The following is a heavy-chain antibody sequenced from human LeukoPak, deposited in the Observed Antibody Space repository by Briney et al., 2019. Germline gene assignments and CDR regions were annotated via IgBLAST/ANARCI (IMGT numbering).Heavy chain of an antibody. D-gene: IGHD3-22*01. CDR1: GITLSNYG. CDR2: ISGSAGGT. Sequence: PGGSLRLSCAVSGITLSNYGMSWVRQAPGEGLEWVAGISGSAGGTNYADSVKGRFTISRDNSKNTLYLQMNRLRAEDTAVYFCAKRGVVIRVILVGFHKEAYYFDSWGQGALVTVSS. V-gene: IGHV3-23*01. CDR3: AKRGVVIRVILVGFHKEAYYFDS. J-gene: IGHJ4*02.